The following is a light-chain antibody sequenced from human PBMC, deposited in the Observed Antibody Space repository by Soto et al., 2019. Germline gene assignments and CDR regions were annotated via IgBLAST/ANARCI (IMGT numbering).Light chain of an antibody. CDR2: AAS. V-gene: IGKV1-27*01. CDR1: PGIINY. Sequence: DIQMTQSPSSLSASVGDRVTITCRASPGIINYLAWYQQKPGKVPKLLIYAASTLQSGVPSRFSGSGSGTEFTLTISSLQPDDFATYYCQQYMSYSFGQGTKVDIK. CDR3: QQYMSYS. J-gene: IGKJ1*01.